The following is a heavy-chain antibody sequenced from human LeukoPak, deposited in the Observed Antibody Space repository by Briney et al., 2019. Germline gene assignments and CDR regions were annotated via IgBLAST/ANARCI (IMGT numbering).Heavy chain of an antibody. V-gene: IGHV4-34*01. Sequence: SETLSLTCAVYGGSFSGYYWSWIRQPPGKGLEWIGEINHSGSTNYNPSLKSRVTISVDTSKNQFSLKLSSVTAADTAVCYCARDPYYYDSSGYYGPVYCYYYGMDVWGQGTTVTVSS. J-gene: IGHJ6*02. CDR1: GGSFSGYY. CDR2: INHSGST. D-gene: IGHD3-22*01. CDR3: ARDPYYYDSSGYYGPVYCYYYGMDV.